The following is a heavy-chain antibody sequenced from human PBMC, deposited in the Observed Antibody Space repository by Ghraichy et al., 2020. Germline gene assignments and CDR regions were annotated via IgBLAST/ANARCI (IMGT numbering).Heavy chain of an antibody. CDR2: MSGSGGST. CDR3: AKPTMIGKYYYYYYGMDV. D-gene: IGHD3-22*01. V-gene: IGHV3-23*01. J-gene: IGHJ6*02. CDR1: GFTFSSYA. Sequence: GGSLRLSCAASGFTFSSYAMNWVRQAPGKGLEWVSAMSGSGGSTYYADSVKGRFTISRDNSKNTLYLQMNSLRAEDTAVYYCAKPTMIGKYYYYYYGMDVWGQGTTVTVSS.